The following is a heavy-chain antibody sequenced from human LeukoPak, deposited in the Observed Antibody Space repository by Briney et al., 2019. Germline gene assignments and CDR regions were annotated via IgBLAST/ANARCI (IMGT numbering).Heavy chain of an antibody. J-gene: IGHJ4*02. Sequence: PGRSLRLSCAASGFSFSTYAMAWVRRAPGKGLEWVSGISGSGGSPYYADSVKGRFTISRDTSKNTLYLQMNSLRAEDTAVYYCAKAVYDSSGSFDFWGQGTLVTVSS. CDR2: ISGSGGSP. CDR3: AKAVYDSSGSFDF. D-gene: IGHD3-22*01. CDR1: GFSFSTYA. V-gene: IGHV3-23*01.